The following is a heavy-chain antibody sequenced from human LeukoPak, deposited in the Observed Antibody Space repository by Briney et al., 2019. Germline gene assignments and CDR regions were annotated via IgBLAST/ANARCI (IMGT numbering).Heavy chain of an antibody. Sequence: SETLSLTCTVSGGSISSDSYYWAWIRQPPGKGLEWIASIYYSGSTYYNPSLKSRVTIPVDTSRNQFSLKLSSVTAADTAVYYCASGISDYWGQGTLVTVSS. CDR3: ASGISDY. J-gene: IGHJ4*02. V-gene: IGHV4-39*01. CDR2: IYYSGST. D-gene: IGHD1-14*01. CDR1: GGSISSDSYY.